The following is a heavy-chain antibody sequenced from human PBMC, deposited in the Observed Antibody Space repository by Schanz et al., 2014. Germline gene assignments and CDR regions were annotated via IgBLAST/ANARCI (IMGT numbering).Heavy chain of an antibody. D-gene: IGHD1-1*01. Sequence: EVQLLESGGGLVQPGGSLRLSCAASGFTFSSYAMSWVRQAPGKGLEWVSTIGTSGGTNYAESVKGRFTISRDNSRDTVYLQMNSLRAEDTAVYFCAKIERNEDWGQGTLVTVSS. CDR1: GFTFSSYA. J-gene: IGHJ4*02. V-gene: IGHV3-23*01. CDR2: IGTSGGT. CDR3: AKIERNED.